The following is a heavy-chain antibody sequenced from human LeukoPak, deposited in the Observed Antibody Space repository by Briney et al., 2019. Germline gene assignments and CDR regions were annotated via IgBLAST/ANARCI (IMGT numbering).Heavy chain of an antibody. J-gene: IGHJ5*02. D-gene: IGHD2-2*02. CDR1: GYTFTSYY. CDR2: INPSGGST. Sequence: ASVKVSCKASGYTFTSYYMHWVRQAPGQGLEWMGIINPSGGSTSCAQKFQGRITMTRDMSTSTVYMELSSLRSEDTAVYYCARGGTGYQLLYDWFDPWGQGTLVTVSS. CDR3: ARGGTGYQLLYDWFDP. V-gene: IGHV1-46*01.